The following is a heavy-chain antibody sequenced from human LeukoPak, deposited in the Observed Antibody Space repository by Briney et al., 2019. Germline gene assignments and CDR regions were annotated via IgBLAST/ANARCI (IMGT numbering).Heavy chain of an antibody. CDR3: ARGDNSGWYLFDY. V-gene: IGHV5-51*01. Sequence: GESLKISCKASGYTFTDHWIGWVRQMPGKGLEWMGIIYPGDSDTRYSPSFQGQVTISADKSISTAYLQWRNLQAPDTAMYYCARGDNSGWYLFDYWGQGTLVTVYS. CDR1: GYTFTDHW. CDR2: IYPGDSDT. J-gene: IGHJ4*02. D-gene: IGHD6-19*01.